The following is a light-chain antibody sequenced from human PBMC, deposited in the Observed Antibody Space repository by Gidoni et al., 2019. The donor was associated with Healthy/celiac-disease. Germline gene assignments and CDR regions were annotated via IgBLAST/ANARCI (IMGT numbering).Light chain of an antibody. CDR2: SNN. CDR1: SSNIGRNT. V-gene: IGLV1-44*01. J-gene: IGLJ2*01. CDR3: AAWDDSLNGRGV. Sequence: QSVRTQPPAASGTPGQRVTISCSGSSSNIGRNTVNWYQQLPGTAPKLLIYSNNQRPSGVPARFSGSKSGTSASLAISWLQSEDEADYYCAAWDDSLNGRGVFGGGPTLTVL.